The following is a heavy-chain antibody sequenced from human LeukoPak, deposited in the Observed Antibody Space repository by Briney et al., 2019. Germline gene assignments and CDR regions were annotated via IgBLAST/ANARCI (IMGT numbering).Heavy chain of an antibody. CDR2: INHSGST. V-gene: IGHV4-34*01. D-gene: IGHD5-18*01. Sequence: PSETLSLTCAVYGGSFSGYYWSWIRQPPGKGLEWIGEINHSGSTNYNPSLKSRVTISVDTSKNQFSLKLSSVTAADTAVYYCARGAWIQLWLPDYWGQGTLVTVSS. CDR3: ARGAWIQLWLPDY. J-gene: IGHJ4*02. CDR1: GGSFSGYY.